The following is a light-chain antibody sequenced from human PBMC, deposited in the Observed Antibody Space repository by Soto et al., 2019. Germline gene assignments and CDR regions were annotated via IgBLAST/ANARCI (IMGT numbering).Light chain of an antibody. CDR1: SSDIGGYNF. Sequence: QPVLTQPPSASGSPGQSVTISCTGTSSDIGGYNFVSWYQQHPGKAPKLMIYDVTKRPSGVPDRFSGSKSGNTASLTVSGLQAEDEADYYCASYAGVNNLLFGGGTKLTVL. J-gene: IGLJ2*01. CDR2: DVT. CDR3: ASYAGVNNLL. V-gene: IGLV2-8*01.